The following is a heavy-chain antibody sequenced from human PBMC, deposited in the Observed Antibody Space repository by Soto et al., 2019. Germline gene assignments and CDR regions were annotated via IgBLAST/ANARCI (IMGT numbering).Heavy chain of an antibody. Sequence: GGSLRLSCAASGFTFSSYSMNWVRQAPGKGLEWVSSISSSSSYTYYADSVKGRFTISRDNAKNSLYLQMNSLRAEDTAVYYSARGAGTSKKNYYYYYGMDVWGQGTTVTVSS. CDR2: ISSSSSYT. CDR3: ARGAGTSKKNYYYYYGMDV. V-gene: IGHV3-21*01. CDR1: GFTFSSYS. D-gene: IGHD6-19*01. J-gene: IGHJ6*02.